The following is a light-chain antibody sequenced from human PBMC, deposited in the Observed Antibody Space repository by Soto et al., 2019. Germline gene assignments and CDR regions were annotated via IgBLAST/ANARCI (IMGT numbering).Light chain of an antibody. CDR2: GAS. J-gene: IGKJ1*01. Sequence: EIVMTQSPATLSVSPGERATLSCRASQSGSSNLAWYQQKPGQAPRLLISGASTRATGFPDRFSGSGSGTDFTLTISRLEPEDFAVYYCQQYGNSRWTFGQGTKVDIK. V-gene: IGKV3-20*01. CDR1: QSGSSN. CDR3: QQYGNSRWT.